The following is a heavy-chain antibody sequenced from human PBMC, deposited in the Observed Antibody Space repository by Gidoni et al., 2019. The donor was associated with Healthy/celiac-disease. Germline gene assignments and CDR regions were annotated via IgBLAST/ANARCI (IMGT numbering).Heavy chain of an antibody. Sequence: QMQLVQSGPEVKKPGTSVKVSCKASGFTFTSSAVQWGRQARGQRLEWIGWMGVGHGNTNYAQKFQERVPITQDMSPNTAYMELSSLRSEDTAVYYCAAVVSNYYDSSGYKGGGTFDYWGQGTLVTVSS. CDR1: GFTFTSSA. J-gene: IGHJ4*02. CDR3: AAVVSNYYDSSGYKGGGTFDY. CDR2: MGVGHGNT. V-gene: IGHV1-58*01. D-gene: IGHD3-22*01.